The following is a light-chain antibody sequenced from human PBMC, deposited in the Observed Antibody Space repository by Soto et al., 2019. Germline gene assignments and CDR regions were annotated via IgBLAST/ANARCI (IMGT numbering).Light chain of an antibody. CDR1: SNDVGRFNY. CDR3: SSFVHGTSYV. V-gene: IGLV2-8*01. J-gene: IGLJ1*01. Sequence: QSALTQAPSASGSPGQSVTISCAGTSNDVGRFNYVSWYQHHPGKAPKLIIYDVTKRPSGVPDRFSGSKSGNTAYLTVSGLQAEDEADYFCSSFVHGTSYVFGNGTKVTVL. CDR2: DVT.